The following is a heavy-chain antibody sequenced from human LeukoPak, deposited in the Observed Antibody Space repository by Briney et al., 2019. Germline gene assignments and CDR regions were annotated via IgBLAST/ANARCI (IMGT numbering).Heavy chain of an antibody. CDR1: GFTFSSYG. CDR2: IRYDGSNK. D-gene: IGHD3-9*01. Sequence: GGSLRLSCAASGFTFSSYGMHWVRQAPGKGLEWVAFIRYDGSNKYYADSVKGRFTISRDNSKNTLYLQMNSLRAEDTAVYYCAKGDKSYDTYYDILTGYYHASGFDYWGQGTLVTVSS. CDR3: AKGDKSYDTYYDILTGYYHASGFDY. V-gene: IGHV3-30*02. J-gene: IGHJ4*02.